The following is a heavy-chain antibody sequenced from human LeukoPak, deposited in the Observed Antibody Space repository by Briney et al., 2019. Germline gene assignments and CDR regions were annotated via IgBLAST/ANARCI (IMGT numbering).Heavy chain of an antibody. V-gene: IGHV3-9*01. D-gene: IGHD2/OR15-2a*01. CDR3: AKCKGTGYYYYMDV. CDR2: ISWNSGSI. J-gene: IGHJ6*03. Sequence: GGSLRLSCAASGFPVSTNYMNWVRQAPGKGLEWVSGISWNSGSIGYADSVKGRFTISRDNAKNSLYLQMNSLRAEDTALYYCAKCKGTGYYYYMDVWGKGTTVTISS. CDR1: GFPVSTNY.